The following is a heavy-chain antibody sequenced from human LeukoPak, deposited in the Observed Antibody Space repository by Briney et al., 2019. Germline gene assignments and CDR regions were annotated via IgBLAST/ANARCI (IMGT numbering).Heavy chain of an antibody. D-gene: IGHD3-10*01. CDR2: ISYDGYNK. CDR1: GFTFSSYA. CDR3: ARGSGSGRYYAKDY. V-gene: IGHV3-30-3*01. Sequence: QTGRSLRLSCAASGFTFSSYAMHWVRQAPGKGLEWVAVISYDGYNKFYADSVKGRFTISRDNSKNTLFLQMDSLRAEDTAVFYCARGSGSGRYYAKDYWGQGTLVTVSS. J-gene: IGHJ4*02.